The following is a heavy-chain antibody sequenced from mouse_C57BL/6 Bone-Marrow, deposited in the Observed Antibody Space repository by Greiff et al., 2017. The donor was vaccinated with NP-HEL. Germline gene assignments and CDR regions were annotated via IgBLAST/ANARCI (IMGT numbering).Heavy chain of an antibody. D-gene: IGHD2-4*01. CDR3: ARHYDYPFAY. Sequence: EVQLVESGPELVKPGASVKISCKASGYSFTGYYMNWVKQSPEKSLEWIGEINPSTGGTTYNQKFKAKATLTVDKSSSTAYMQLKSLTSEDSAVYYCARHYDYPFAYWGQGTLVTVSA. J-gene: IGHJ3*01. V-gene: IGHV1-42*01. CDR2: INPSTGGT. CDR1: GYSFTGYY.